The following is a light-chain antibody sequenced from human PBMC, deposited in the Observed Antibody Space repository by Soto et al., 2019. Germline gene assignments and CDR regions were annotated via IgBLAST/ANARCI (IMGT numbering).Light chain of an antibody. V-gene: IGLV2-11*01. CDR2: DVT. CDR1: NIGAYNY. J-gene: IGLJ2*01. Sequence: QSVLTQPRSVSGSPGQSVTISCTGTNIGAYNYVSWYQQYPGKAPKLMIYDVTKRPSGVPDRFSGSKSGNTASLTISGLQAEDEADYYCCSFAGLFGGGTQLTVL. CDR3: CSFAGL.